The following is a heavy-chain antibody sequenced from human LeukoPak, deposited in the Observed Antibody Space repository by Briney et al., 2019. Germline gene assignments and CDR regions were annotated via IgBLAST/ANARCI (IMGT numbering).Heavy chain of an antibody. CDR3: VKDSIVLGWELRGFDY. CDR2: IRYDGSNK. J-gene: IGHJ4*02. V-gene: IGHV3-30*02. Sequence: GGSLRLSCAASGFTFSSYGMHWVRQAPGKGLEWVAFIRYDGSNKYYADSVKGRFTISRDNSKNTLYLQMNSLRAEDTAVYYCVKDSIVLGWELRGFDYWGQGTLVTVSS. D-gene: IGHD1-26*01. CDR1: GFTFSSYG.